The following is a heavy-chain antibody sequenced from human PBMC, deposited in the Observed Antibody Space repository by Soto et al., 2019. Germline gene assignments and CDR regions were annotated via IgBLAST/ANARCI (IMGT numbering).Heavy chain of an antibody. CDR2: ISGSGGST. CDR3: ARRGSGRYSDY. V-gene: IGHV3-23*01. CDR1: GFTVSSYA. J-gene: IGHJ4*02. D-gene: IGHD6-19*01. Sequence: VQLLESGGGLVQPGGSLRLSCAASGFTVSSYAMRWVRQAPVKGLEWVSAISGSGGSTYYADSVKGRFTISSDNSKNTLYLQMNSLRAEDTAVYYCARRGSGRYSDYGGQGTLVTVSS.